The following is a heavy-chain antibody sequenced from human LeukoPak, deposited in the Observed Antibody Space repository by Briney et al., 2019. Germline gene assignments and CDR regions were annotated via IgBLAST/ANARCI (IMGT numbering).Heavy chain of an antibody. CDR2: IYFSGSP. V-gene: IGHV4-30-4*08. J-gene: IGHJ4*02. CDR3: ARGGGGYTLYSFDY. CDR1: GASIRSGDHH. Sequence: SQTLSLTCSVSGASIRSGDHHWSWLRQSPGTGLEWIGYIYFSGSPSSNPSLRSRLTISVDTSKNQFSLKLNSVTAADTALYYCARGGGGYTLYSFDYWGQGALVTVSS. D-gene: IGHD3-22*01.